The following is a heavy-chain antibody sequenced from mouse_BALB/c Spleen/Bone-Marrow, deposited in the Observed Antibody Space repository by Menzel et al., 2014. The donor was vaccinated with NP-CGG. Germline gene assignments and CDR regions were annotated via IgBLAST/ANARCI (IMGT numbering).Heavy chain of an antibody. V-gene: IGHV1S137*01. CDR1: GYTFXDHA. J-gene: IGHJ4*01. Sequence: VKVVVSGAKLVRPGVSVKISCKGSGYTFXDHAIHWVKRSHAKSLEWIGVISGYYGDAIYNQKFKGKATMTVDKSSSTAYMELARLTSEDSAIYYCARSGKVRNAMDYWGQGTSVTISS. CDR2: ISGYYGDA. CDR3: ARSGKVRNAMDY. D-gene: IGHD2-14*01.